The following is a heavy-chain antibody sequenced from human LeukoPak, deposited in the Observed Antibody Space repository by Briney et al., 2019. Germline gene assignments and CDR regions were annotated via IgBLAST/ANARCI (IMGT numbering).Heavy chain of an antibody. CDR2: ISGSGGTT. CDR1: GFTFSSYA. D-gene: IGHD6-19*01. CDR3: AKDSRQSYYYYGMDV. J-gene: IGHJ6*02. Sequence: QAGGSLRLSCAASGFTFSSYAMSWVRQAPGKGLEWVSTISGSGGTTYYADSVKGRFTISRDNSKNTLYLQMNSLRAEDTAVYYCAKDSRQSYYYYGMDVWGQGTTVTVSS. V-gene: IGHV3-23*01.